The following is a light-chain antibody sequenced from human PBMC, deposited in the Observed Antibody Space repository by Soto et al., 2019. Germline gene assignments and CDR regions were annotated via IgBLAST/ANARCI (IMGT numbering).Light chain of an antibody. CDR1: QNINNF. J-gene: IGKJ2*01. CDR3: PQSYNKPLLYT. Sequence: IQMTQAPSSLSASVGDRVTITCRSSQNINNFLNWYQQKPGKAPKLLIFAASHLQSGVPSRFTGRGSGTDFTLTISSVQPEDFATYYCPQSYNKPLLYTFGQGTKLDIK. V-gene: IGKV1-39*01. CDR2: AAS.